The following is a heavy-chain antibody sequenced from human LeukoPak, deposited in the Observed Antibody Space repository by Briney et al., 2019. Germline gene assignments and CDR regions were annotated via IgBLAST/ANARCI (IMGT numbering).Heavy chain of an antibody. CDR2: INHSGST. V-gene: IGHV4-34*01. Sequence: SETLSLTCAVYGGSFSGYYWSWIRRPPGKGLEWIGEINHSGSTNYNPSLESRVTISVDTSKNQFSLKLSSVTAADTAVYYCARGLTYYYDSSGYYLDYWGQGTLVTVSS. CDR1: GGSFSGYY. D-gene: IGHD3-22*01. J-gene: IGHJ4*02. CDR3: ARGLTYYYDSSGYYLDY.